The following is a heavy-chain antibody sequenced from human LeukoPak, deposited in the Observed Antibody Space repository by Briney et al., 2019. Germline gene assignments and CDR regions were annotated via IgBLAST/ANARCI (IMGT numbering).Heavy chain of an antibody. CDR3: ARDRDSSSWQIDY. J-gene: IGHJ4*02. V-gene: IGHV1-2*02. Sequence: ASVKVSCKASGYTFTGYYMHWVRQAPGQGLEWMGWINPNSGGTNYAQKFQGRVTMTRDTSISTACMELSRLRSDDTAVYYCARDRDSSSWQIDYWGQGTLVTVSS. CDR1: GYTFTGYY. CDR2: INPNSGGT. D-gene: IGHD6-13*01.